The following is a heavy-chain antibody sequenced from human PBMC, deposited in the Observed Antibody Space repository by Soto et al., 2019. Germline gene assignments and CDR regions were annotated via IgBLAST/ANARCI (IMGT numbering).Heavy chain of an antibody. D-gene: IGHD2-2*01. J-gene: IGHJ6*02. CDR2: IIPIFGTA. CDR3: AMFIAGVPAAIGNDYYYGMAV. CDR1: GGTFSSYA. V-gene: IGHV1-69*01. Sequence: SVNASCKASGGTFSSYAISWVRQAPGQGLEWMGGIIPIFGTANYAQKFQGRVTITADEATSTAYMELSRLRSEDTAVYYCAMFIAGVPAAIGNDYYYGMAVGGQGATVTVSS.